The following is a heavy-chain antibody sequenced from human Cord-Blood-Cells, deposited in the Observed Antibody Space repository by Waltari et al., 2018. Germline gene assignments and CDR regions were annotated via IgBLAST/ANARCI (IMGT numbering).Heavy chain of an antibody. Sequence: QVQLVQSGAEVKKPGSSVKVSCKASGGTFSSYAIIFVLHSPGQGLEWMGGIIPIFGTANYAQKFQGRVTITADESTSTAYMELSSLRSEDTAVYYCAREGGGQLEGAFDIWGQGTMVTVSS. D-gene: IGHD3-16*01. CDR2: IIPIFGTA. CDR1: GGTFSSYA. CDR3: AREGGGQLEGAFDI. J-gene: IGHJ3*02. V-gene: IGHV1-69*01.